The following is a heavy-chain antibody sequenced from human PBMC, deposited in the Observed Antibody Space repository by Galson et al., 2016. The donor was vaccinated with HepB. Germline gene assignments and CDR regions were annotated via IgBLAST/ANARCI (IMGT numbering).Heavy chain of an antibody. Sequence: SLRLSCAASGFTLSDYWMAWVRQAPGKGLEWVADIKRDGSQKQYVESVKGRFTISRDNAEASVYLQMNRLSAEDTAIYYCARDTHDYRRSNNYWGAFDIWGQGTMGTVSS. CDR2: IKRDGSQK. D-gene: IGHD5-12*01. V-gene: IGHV3-7*03. J-gene: IGHJ3*02. CDR3: ARDTHDYRRSNNYWGAFDI. CDR1: GFTLSDYW.